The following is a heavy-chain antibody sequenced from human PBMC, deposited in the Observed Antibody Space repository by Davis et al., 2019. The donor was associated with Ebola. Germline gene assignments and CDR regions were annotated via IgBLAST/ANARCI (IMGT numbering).Heavy chain of an antibody. CDR3: ARDRVGSYGDHVFDY. D-gene: IGHD4-17*01. CDR2: IIPIFGTA. CDR1: GGTFSSYA. J-gene: IGHJ4*02. V-gene: IGHV1-69*06. Sequence: AASVKVSCKASGGTFSSYAISWVRQAPGQGLEWMGGIIPIFGTANYAQKFQGRVTITADKSTSTAYMELSSLRSEDTAVYYCARDRVGSYGDHVFDYWGQGTLVTVSS.